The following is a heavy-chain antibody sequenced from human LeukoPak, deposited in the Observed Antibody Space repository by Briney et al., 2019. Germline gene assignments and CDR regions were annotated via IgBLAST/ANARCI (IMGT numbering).Heavy chain of an antibody. Sequence: GATVKVSCKASGGTLSSYAISWVRQAPGQGLEWMGGIIPIFGTANYAQQFQGRVTITTDESTRTAYMELSSLRSEDTAVYYCPTYSNYSPIRDYYYYMDVWGEGTTVTVSS. CDR2: IIPIFGTA. J-gene: IGHJ6*03. V-gene: IGHV1-69*05. CDR1: GGTLSSYA. CDR3: PTYSNYSPIRDYYYYMDV. D-gene: IGHD4-11*01.